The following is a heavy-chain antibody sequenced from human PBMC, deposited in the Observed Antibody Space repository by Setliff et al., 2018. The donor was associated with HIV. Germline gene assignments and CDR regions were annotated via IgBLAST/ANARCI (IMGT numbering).Heavy chain of an antibody. V-gene: IGHV3-48*03. CDR2: ISIGSGGAI. Sequence: LSLSCAASGFKLRNYKYNWVRQAPGRGLEWVSSISIGSGGAIDYADSVQGRFTITRDNARNSVSLQLNSLRADDTAVFYCARILDISSRTRTHYHAMDVWGRGTTVTVSS. J-gene: IGHJ6*02. CDR3: ARILDISSRTRTHYHAMDV. D-gene: IGHD3-10*01. CDR1: GFKLRNYK.